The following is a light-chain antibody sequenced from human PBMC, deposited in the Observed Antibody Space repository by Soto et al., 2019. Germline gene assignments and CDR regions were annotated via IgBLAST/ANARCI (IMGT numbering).Light chain of an antibody. CDR3: QYYGRSPIT. CDR1: QSVSSSY. CDR2: DAS. J-gene: IGKJ5*01. V-gene: IGKV3D-20*01. Sequence: EIVLTQSPATLSLSPGERATLSCGASQSVSSSYLAWYQQKPGLAPRLLIYDASSRATGIPDRFSGSGSGKDFPPTISRVEPEYSAVYCWQYYGRSPITFGQGTRLEIK.